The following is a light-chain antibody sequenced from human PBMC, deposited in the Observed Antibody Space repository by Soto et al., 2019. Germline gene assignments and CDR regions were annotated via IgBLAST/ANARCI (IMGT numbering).Light chain of an antibody. Sequence: EIVLTQSPATLSVSPGERTTLSCRASQSVSSSLAWYQQKPGQAPRLLIYDASNRATGVPARFSGSGSGTDFTPTISSLETEYFAVYYCQQYYSWPYNFGQGTKVEIK. CDR2: DAS. V-gene: IGKV3-11*01. J-gene: IGKJ2*01. CDR3: QQYYSWPYN. CDR1: QSVSSS.